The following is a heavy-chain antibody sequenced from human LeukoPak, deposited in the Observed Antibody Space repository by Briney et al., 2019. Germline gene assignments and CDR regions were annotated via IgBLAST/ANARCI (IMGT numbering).Heavy chain of an antibody. CDR2: IYYSGST. CDR3: ARERNYDFWSGYFDY. CDR1: GGSISSGDYY. V-gene: IGHV4-30-4*08. Sequence: SQTLSLTCTVSGGSISSGDYYWSWIRQPPGKGLEWIGYIYYSGSTYYNPSLKSRVTISVDTSKNQFSLKLSSVTAADTAVYYCARERNYDFWSGYFDYWGQGTLVTVSS. D-gene: IGHD3-3*01. J-gene: IGHJ4*02.